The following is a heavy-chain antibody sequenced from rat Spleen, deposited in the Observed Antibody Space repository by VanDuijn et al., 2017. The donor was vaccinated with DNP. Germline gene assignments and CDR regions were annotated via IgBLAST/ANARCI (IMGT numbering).Heavy chain of an antibody. D-gene: IGHD1-11*01. J-gene: IGHJ3*01. CDR3: VRWEGINGY. CDR1: GFSLTSYG. CDR2: ISNSGIT. V-gene: IGHV2S12*01. Sequence: QVQLKESGPGLVQPSQTLSLTCTVSGFSLTSYGVSWVRQPPGKGLEWIAAISNSGITYYNSALKSRLIIRRDTSKSQVFLKMNSLQTEDTAMYFCVRWEGINGYWGQGTLVTVSS.